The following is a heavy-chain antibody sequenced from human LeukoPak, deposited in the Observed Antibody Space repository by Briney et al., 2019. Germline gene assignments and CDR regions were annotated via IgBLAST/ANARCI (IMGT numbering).Heavy chain of an antibody. V-gene: IGHV1-3*04. D-gene: IGHD3-22*01. CDR1: GGIFSNYA. CDR3: ARDYDSSVSY. J-gene: IGHJ4*02. Sequence: GASVKVSCTASGGIFSNYAIHWVRQAPGQRLEWMGWINTGNGNTKYSQKFQGRVTITRDTSASTAYMELSSLKSGDTAVYYCARDYDSSVSYWGQGTLVTVSS. CDR2: INTGNGNT.